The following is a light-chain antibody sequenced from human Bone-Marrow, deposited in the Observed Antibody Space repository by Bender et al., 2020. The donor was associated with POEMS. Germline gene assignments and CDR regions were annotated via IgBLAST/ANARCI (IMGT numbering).Light chain of an antibody. CDR1: SGHSSHI. V-gene: IGLV4-60*03. Sequence: QPVLTQSSSASASLGSSVKLTCTLSSGHSSHIIAWHQQQPGKAPRYLMNLEGSGSYNKESGVPDRFSGSRSGADRYLTIPHLQSEDEADYYCETWDINTRVFGGGTKLTVL. CDR2: LEGSGSY. J-gene: IGLJ3*02. CDR3: ETWDINTRV.